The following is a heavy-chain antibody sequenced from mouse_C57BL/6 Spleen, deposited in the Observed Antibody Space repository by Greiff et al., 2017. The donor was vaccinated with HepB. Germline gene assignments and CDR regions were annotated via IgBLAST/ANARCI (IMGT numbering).Heavy chain of an antibody. CDR1: GYTFTDYY. CDR3: AREADY. J-gene: IGHJ2*01. CDR2: INPNNGGT. V-gene: IGHV1-26*01. Sequence: EVQLQQSGPELVKPGASVKISCKASGYTFTDYYMNWVKQSHGKSLEWIGDINPNNGGTSYNQKFKGKATLTVDKSSSTAYMELSSLTSEDSAVYYCAREADYWGQGTTLTVSS.